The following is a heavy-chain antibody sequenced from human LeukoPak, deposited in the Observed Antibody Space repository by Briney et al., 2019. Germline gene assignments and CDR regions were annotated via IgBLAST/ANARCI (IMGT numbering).Heavy chain of an antibody. D-gene: IGHD2-15*01. Sequence: SETLSLTCAVYGGSFSGYYWSWIRQPPGKGLEWIGEINHSGSTNYNPSLKSRVTISVDTSKNQFSLKLSSVTAADTAVYYCAREDLRYCSGGSCYSGGWFDPWGQGTLVTVSS. CDR2: INHSGST. CDR1: GGSFSGYY. CDR3: AREDLRYCSGGSCYSGGWFDP. J-gene: IGHJ5*02. V-gene: IGHV4-34*01.